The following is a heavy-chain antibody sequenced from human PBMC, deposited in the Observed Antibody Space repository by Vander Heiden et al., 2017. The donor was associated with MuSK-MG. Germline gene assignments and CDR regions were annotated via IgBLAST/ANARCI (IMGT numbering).Heavy chain of an antibody. J-gene: IGHJ4*02. CDR3: RSGTSLFDY. CDR1: GFTFRGSA. V-gene: IGHV3-73*02. D-gene: IGHD1-26*01. Sequence: EVQLVESGGGLVQPGGSLKLSCAASGFTFRGSAMHWVRQASGKGLEWVGRIRSKANRYATAYAASVKGRFTISRDDSKNTAYLKMNSLKTEDTAVDDFRSGTSLFDYWGQGTLVTVYS. CDR2: IRSKANRYAT.